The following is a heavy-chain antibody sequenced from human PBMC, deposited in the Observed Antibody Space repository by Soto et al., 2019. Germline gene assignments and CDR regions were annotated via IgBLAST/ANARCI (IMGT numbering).Heavy chain of an antibody. CDR1: GFTFSSYG. CDR3: AIGGAVPASYYYYCMDV. J-gene: IGHJ6*04. D-gene: IGHD3-16*01. Sequence: GGSLRLSCAASGFTFSSYGMHWVRQAPGKGLEWVAVISYDGSNKYYADSVKGRFTISRDNSKNTLYLQMNSLRAEDTAVYYCAIGGAVPASYYYYCMDVWGKGATVTVS. V-gene: IGHV3-30*03. CDR2: ISYDGSNK.